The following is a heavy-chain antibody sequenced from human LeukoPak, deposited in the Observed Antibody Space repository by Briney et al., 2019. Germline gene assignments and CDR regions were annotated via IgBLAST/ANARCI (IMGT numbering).Heavy chain of an antibody. Sequence: ASVKVSCKASGYTFTGYYMHWVRQAPGQGLEWMGWINPNSGGTNYAQKFQGRVTMTRDTSISTAYMELSRLRSDDTAVYYCARTLHSSIAARLSFWFDPWGQGTLVTVSS. CDR2: INPNSGGT. J-gene: IGHJ5*02. V-gene: IGHV1-2*02. CDR3: ARTLHSSIAARLSFWFDP. D-gene: IGHD6-6*01. CDR1: GYTFTGYY.